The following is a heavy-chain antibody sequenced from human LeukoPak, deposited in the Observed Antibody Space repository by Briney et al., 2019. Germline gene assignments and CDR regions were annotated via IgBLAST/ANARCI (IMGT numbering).Heavy chain of an antibody. CDR2: INAGNGNT. D-gene: IGHD3-22*01. V-gene: IGHV1-3*01. CDR3: ARAQTYYYDSSGYYYPPYFDY. Sequence: ASVKVSCKAPGYTFTSYAMHWVRQAPGQRLEWMGWINAGNGNTKYSQKFQGRVTITRDTSASTAYMELSSLRSEDTAVYYCARAQTYYYDSSGYYYPPYFDYWGQGTLVTVSS. CDR1: GYTFTSYA. J-gene: IGHJ4*02.